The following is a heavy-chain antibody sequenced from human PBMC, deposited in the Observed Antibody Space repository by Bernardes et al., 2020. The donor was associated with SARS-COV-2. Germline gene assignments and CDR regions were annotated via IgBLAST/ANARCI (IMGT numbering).Heavy chain of an antibody. J-gene: IGHJ6*02. CDR2: IWYDGSNK. CDR1: GFTFSSYG. V-gene: IGHV3-33*01. D-gene: IGHD2-15*01. CDR3: ARYLGGYYGMDV. Sequence: GGSLRLSCAASGFTFSSYGMHWVRQAPGKGLEWVAVIWYDGSNKYYADSVKGRFTISRDNSKNTLYLQMNSLRAEHTAVYYCARYLGGYYGMDVWGQGTTVTVSS.